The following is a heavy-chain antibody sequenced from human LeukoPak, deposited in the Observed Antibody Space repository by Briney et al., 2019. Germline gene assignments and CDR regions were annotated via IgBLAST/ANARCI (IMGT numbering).Heavy chain of an antibody. CDR2: MYYSGST. Sequence: LETLSLTCTVSGGSISSYYWSWIRQPPGKGLEWIGYMYYSGSTNYNPSLKSRVSISGDTSKNQMSLKLSSVSAADTAVYYCAGHYDTSGRGFDYWGQGTLVTVSS. CDR3: AGHYDTSGRGFDY. D-gene: IGHD3-22*01. V-gene: IGHV4-59*08. CDR1: GGSISSYY. J-gene: IGHJ4*02.